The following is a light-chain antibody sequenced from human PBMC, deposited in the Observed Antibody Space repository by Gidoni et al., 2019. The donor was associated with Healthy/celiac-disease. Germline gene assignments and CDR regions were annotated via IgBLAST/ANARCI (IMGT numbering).Light chain of an antibody. V-gene: IGKV3-11*01. Sequence: ESVWPHSPATLSLSPGERATLSCRASQSVSRYLAWYQQKPGQAPRLLIYDASNRATGIPARFSGSGSGTDFTLTISSLEPEDFAVYYCQQRSNWPPTFGGGTKVEIK. CDR1: QSVSRY. J-gene: IGKJ4*01. CDR3: QQRSNWPPT. CDR2: DAS.